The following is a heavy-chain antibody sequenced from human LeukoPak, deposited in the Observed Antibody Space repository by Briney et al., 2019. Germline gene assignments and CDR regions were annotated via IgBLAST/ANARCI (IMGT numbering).Heavy chain of an antibody. CDR3: ARMGGLHFYYYYMDV. D-gene: IGHD3/OR15-3a*01. CDR2: IIPIFGTA. V-gene: IGHV1-69*05. CDR1: GGTFSSYA. J-gene: IGHJ6*03. Sequence: SVKVSCKASGGTFSSYAISWVRQAPGQGLEWMGGIIPIFGTANYAQKFQGRVTMTIDTSTSTAYMEMTSLRSDDTAVYYCARMGGLHFYYYYMDVWGKGTTVTVSS.